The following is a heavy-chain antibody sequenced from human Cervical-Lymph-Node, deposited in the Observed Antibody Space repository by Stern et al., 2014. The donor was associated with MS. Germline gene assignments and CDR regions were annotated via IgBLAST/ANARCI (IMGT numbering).Heavy chain of an antibody. J-gene: IGHJ3*02. CDR1: GYTFTSYG. V-gene: IGHV1-18*01. CDR3: ARGLIGSENAFDI. D-gene: IGHD2-15*01. Sequence: VQLVESGAEVKKPGASVKVSCKASGYTFTSYGISWVRQAPGQGLEWMGWIRDYNGNSNYAQKLQGRFTMTTDTSTSTAYMELRSLRSDATDVYYCARGLIGSENAFDIWGQGTMVTVSS. CDR2: IRDYNGNS.